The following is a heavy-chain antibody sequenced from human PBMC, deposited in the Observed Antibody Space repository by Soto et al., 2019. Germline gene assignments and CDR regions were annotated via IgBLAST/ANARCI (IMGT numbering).Heavy chain of an antibody. D-gene: IGHD2-2*01. Sequence: SESLSLTCPVSGGSISSSNWWSWVRQPPGKGLEWIGEIYHSGSTNYNPSLKSRVTISVDKSKNQFSLKLSSVTAADTAVFYCARDRGIVLVPAAISYAFDIWGQGTMVTVSS. CDR1: GGSISSSNW. CDR2: IYHSGST. V-gene: IGHV4-4*02. CDR3: ARDRGIVLVPAAISYAFDI. J-gene: IGHJ3*02.